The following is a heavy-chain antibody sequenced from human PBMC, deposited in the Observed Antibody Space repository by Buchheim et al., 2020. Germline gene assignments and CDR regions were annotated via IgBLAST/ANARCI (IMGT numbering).Heavy chain of an antibody. Sequence: QVQLVESGGGVVQPGRSLRLSCAASGFTFSSYAMHWVRQAPGKGLEWVAVISYDGSNKYYADSVKGRFTISRDNSKNTLYLQMNSLRAEDTAVYYCARDVTPQYSYGFEARYYYYGMDVWGQGTT. V-gene: IGHV3-30-3*01. CDR1: GFTFSSYA. CDR2: ISYDGSNK. D-gene: IGHD5-18*01. J-gene: IGHJ6*02. CDR3: ARDVTPQYSYGFEARYYYYGMDV.